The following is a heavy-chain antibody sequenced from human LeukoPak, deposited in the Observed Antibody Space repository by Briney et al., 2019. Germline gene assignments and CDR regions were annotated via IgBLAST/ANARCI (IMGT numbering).Heavy chain of an antibody. Sequence: KPSETLSLTCTVSGGSISSSSYSWGWIRQPPGKGLEWIGSIYYSGSTYYNPSLKSRVTISVDTSKNQFSLKLSSVTAADTAVYYCARGQSVVSPRCFDYWGQGTLVTVSS. D-gene: IGHD3-22*01. J-gene: IGHJ4*02. V-gene: IGHV4-39*01. CDR2: IYYSGST. CDR1: GGSISSSSYS. CDR3: ARGQSVVSPRCFDY.